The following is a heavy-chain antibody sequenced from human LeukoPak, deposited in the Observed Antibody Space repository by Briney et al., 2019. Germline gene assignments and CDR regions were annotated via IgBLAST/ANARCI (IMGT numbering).Heavy chain of an antibody. D-gene: IGHD3-16*02. V-gene: IGHV4-31*03. CDR3: ASGVLGDYVWGSYRYAFDY. CDR1: SGSLSSGGYY. CDR2: IYYSGST. J-gene: IGHJ4*02. Sequence: PLETLSLTCTVSSGSLSSGGYYWSWLRQHPGRGREWIGYIYYSGSTYYNPSLKSRVTISVDTSKNQFSLKLSSVSAADTAVYYCASGVLGDYVWGSYRYAFDYWGQGTLVTVSS.